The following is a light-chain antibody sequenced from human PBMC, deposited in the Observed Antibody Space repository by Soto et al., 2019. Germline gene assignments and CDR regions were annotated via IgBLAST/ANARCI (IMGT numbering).Light chain of an antibody. CDR3: SPFINPSRYV. J-gene: IGLJ1*01. CDR1: SSDVGKYDR. V-gene: IGLV2-18*02. Sequence: QSALTQPPSVSGSPGQSVTISCTGTSSDVGKYDRVSWYQQFPGTAPKLIIYEVTNRPSGVPARFSGSKSGNTASLTISGLQAEDEADYYCSPFINPSRYVFGTGTKVTVL. CDR2: EVT.